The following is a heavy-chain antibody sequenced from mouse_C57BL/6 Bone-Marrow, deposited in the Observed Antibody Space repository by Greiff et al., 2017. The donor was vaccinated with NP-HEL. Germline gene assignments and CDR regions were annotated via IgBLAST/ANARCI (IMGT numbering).Heavy chain of an antibody. CDR1: GYTFTDYY. Sequence: VQRVESGPELVKPGASVKISCKASGYTFTDYYINWVKQRPGQGLEWIGWIYPGSGNNKYNEKFKGKATLTVDTSSSTAYMQLSSLTSEDSSVYFCARSASNYLFAYWGQGTLVTVSA. CDR3: ARSASNYLFAY. CDR2: IYPGSGNN. V-gene: IGHV1-84*01. J-gene: IGHJ3*01. D-gene: IGHD2-5*01.